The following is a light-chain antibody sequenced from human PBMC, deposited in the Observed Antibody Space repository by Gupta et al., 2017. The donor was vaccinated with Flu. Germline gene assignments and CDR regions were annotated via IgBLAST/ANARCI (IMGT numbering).Light chain of an antibody. CDR2: GAS. J-gene: IGKJ5*01. V-gene: IGKV3-11*01. Sequence: EIVLTQSPATLSLSPGERATLSCRASQRVSSSLAWYQHKPGQAPRLLIYGASNRATGVPARFSGSGSGTDFTLTSSSREPEDFAVYYWQQHDTWITFGQGTRLEI. CDR1: QRVSSS. CDR3: QQHDTWIT.